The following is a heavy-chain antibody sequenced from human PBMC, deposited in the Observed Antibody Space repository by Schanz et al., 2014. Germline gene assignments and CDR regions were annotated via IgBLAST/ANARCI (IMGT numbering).Heavy chain of an antibody. CDR3: AKGRFGELSDFDI. Sequence: EVQLLESGGGLVQPGGSLRLSCAASGITFSKYGVHWVRQAPGKGLEWVSYISGSSRTIYYADSVKGRFTISRDNSKNTLYLQMNSLRAEDTAVYYCAKGRFGELSDFDIWGQGTMVTVSS. D-gene: IGHD3-10*01. V-gene: IGHV3-23*01. J-gene: IGHJ3*02. CDR1: GITFSKYG. CDR2: ISGSSRTI.